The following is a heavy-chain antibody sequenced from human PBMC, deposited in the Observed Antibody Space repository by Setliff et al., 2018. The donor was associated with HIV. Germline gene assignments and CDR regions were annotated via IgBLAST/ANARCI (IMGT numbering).Heavy chain of an antibody. CDR1: SGSISTYY. CDR2: IYYSGST. Sequence: SETLSLTCSVSSGSISTYYWNWIRQPPGKGLEWIGYIYYSGSTNYNPSLKSRVTISVDTSKKQFSLKLTSVSTADTAVYYCASSDAYNWFGAFGFWGQGTMVTVSS. CDR3: ASSDAYNWFGAFGF. V-gene: IGHV4-59*01. D-gene: IGHD3-16*01. J-gene: IGHJ3*01.